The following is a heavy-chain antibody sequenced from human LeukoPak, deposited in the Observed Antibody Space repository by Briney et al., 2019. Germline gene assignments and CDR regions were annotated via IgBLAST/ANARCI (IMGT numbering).Heavy chain of an antibody. CDR3: ARRITMIVVVIPIGNAFDI. V-gene: IGHV4-34*01. D-gene: IGHD3-22*01. Sequence: SETLSLTCTVSGGSISSYYWSWIRQPPGKGLEWIGEINHSGSTNYNPSLKSRVTISVDTSKNQFSLKLSSVTAADTAVYYCARRITMIVVVIPIGNAFDIWGQGTMVTVSS. CDR1: GGSISSYY. CDR2: INHSGST. J-gene: IGHJ3*02.